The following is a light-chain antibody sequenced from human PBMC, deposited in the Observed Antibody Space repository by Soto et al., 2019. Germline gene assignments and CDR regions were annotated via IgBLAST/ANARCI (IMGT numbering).Light chain of an antibody. V-gene: IGLV1-40*01. CDR1: SSNIGAGSD. J-gene: IGLJ3*02. CDR3: ATWDDSLSGWV. Sequence: QSVLTQPPSVSGAPGQRVTISCTGSSSNIGAGSDVHWYQQLPGTAPKLLISRDNQRPSGVPDRFSGSKSGTSASLAVSGLRSEDEADYYCATWDDSLSGWVFGGGTKLTVL. CDR2: RDN.